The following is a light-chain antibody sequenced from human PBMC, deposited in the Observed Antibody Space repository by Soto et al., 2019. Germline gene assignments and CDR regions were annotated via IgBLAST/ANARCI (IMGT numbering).Light chain of an antibody. J-gene: IGKJ4*01. Sequence: ELVFTQSPGTLSLSPGERATLSCRASQSVSSSYLAWYQQKPGQAPRLLIYGASSRATGIPDRFSGSGSGTDFTLTISRLEPEDFAVYYCQKYGTSPLTFVGVTKVEIK. CDR2: GAS. CDR1: QSVSSSY. V-gene: IGKV3-20*01. CDR3: QKYGTSPLT.